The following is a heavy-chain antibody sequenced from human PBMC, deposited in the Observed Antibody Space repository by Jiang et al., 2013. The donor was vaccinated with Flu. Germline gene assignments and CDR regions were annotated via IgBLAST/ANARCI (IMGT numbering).Heavy chain of an antibody. CDR3: ARAYGSGETDNWFDP. Sequence: GPGLVKPSQTLSLTCTVSGGSISSGSYYWSWIRQPAGKGLEWIGRIYTSGSTNYNPSLKSRVTISVDTSKNQFSLKLSSVTAADTAVYYCARAYGSGETDNWFDPWGQGTLVTVSS. D-gene: IGHD3-10*01. J-gene: IGHJ5*02. CDR2: IYTSGST. CDR1: GGSISSGSYY. V-gene: IGHV4-61*02.